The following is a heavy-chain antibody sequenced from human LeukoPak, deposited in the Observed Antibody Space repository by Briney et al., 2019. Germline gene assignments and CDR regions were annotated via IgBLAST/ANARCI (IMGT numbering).Heavy chain of an antibody. J-gene: IGHJ4*02. CDR2: INHSGST. V-gene: IGHV4-34*01. D-gene: IGHD3-3*01. CDR3: ARGRITIFGVVTSLDY. Sequence: PSETLSLTCAVYGGSFSGYYWSWIRQPPGKGLEWIGEINHSGSTNYNPSLKSRVTISVDTSKNQFPLKLSSVTAADTAVYYCARGRITIFGVVTSLDYWGQGTLVTVSS. CDR1: GGSFSGYY.